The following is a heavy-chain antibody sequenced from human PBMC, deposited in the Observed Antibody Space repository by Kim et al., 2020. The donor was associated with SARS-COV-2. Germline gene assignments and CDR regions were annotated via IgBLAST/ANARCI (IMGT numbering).Heavy chain of an antibody. Sequence: VMGLFTISTDNSKNTLYLQMNSLRAKDTAVYYCAKILESNLEHYSYGMDVWGQGTTVTVSS. J-gene: IGHJ6*02. D-gene: IGHD2-15*01. CDR3: AKILESNLEHYSYGMDV. V-gene: IGHV3-23*01.